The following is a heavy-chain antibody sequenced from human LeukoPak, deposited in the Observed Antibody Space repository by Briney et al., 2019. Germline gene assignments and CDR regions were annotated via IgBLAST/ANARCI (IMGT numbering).Heavy chain of an antibody. J-gene: IGHJ6*02. CDR3: ARERNPDGLDV. Sequence: PGGSLRLSCAASGFTFSSYWMTWVRQAPGKGLEWVANIKQDGSEKYYVDSVKGRFTISRDNAKNSLYLQMNSLRAEDTGLYFCARERNPDGLDVWGQGTTVTVSS. V-gene: IGHV3-7*01. CDR2: IKQDGSEK. D-gene: IGHD1-14*01. CDR1: GFTFSSYW.